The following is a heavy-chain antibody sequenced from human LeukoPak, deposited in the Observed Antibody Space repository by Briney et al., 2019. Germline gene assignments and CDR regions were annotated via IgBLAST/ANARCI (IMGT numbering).Heavy chain of an antibody. Sequence: SETLSLTCAVYGGSFSGYYWSWIRQPPGKGLEWIGEINHSGSTNYNPSLMSRVAMSVDTSKNQFPLNLRSVTAADTAVYYCARGGVTIFGVVINEEYYFDYWGQGTLVTVSS. J-gene: IGHJ4*02. CDR1: GGSFSGYY. D-gene: IGHD3-3*01. CDR3: ARGGVTIFGVVINEEYYFDY. V-gene: IGHV4-34*01. CDR2: INHSGST.